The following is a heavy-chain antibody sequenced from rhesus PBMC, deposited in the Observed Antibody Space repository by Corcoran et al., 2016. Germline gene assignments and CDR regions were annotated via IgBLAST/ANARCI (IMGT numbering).Heavy chain of an antibody. V-gene: IGHV4-80*01. D-gene: IGHD6-31*01. CDR2: INGNSVNT. CDR1: GSSLSSYW. Sequence: QVQLQESGPGLVKPSETLSPTCAVLGSSLSSYWWSWTRPPPGKGLEWIGEINGNSVNTYYNPSLKSRVTISKDASKNQFSLKLSSVTAADTAVYYCATPYNSGWYLRCFDYWGQGVLVTVSS. J-gene: IGHJ4*01. CDR3: ATPYNSGWYLRCFDY.